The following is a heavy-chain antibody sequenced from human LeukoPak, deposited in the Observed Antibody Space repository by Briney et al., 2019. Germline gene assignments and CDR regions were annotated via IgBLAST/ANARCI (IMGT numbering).Heavy chain of an antibody. J-gene: IGHJ5*02. D-gene: IGHD2-2*01. Sequence: PSETLSLTRTVSGGSISNFYWSWIRQPPGKGLEWIGYIYYSGNSNYNPSLKSRVTISVDTSKNQFSLKLSSVTAADTAVYYCARHIGFCSSTTCQARFDPWGQGTLVTVSS. V-gene: IGHV4-59*08. CDR2: IYYSGNS. CDR3: ARHIGFCSSTTCQARFDP. CDR1: GGSISNFY.